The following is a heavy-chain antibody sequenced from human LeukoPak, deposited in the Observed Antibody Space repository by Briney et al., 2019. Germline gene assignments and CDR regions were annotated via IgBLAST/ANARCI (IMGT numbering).Heavy chain of an antibody. CDR1: GFTFDDYA. CDR3: AKGNGYSYGSYFDY. V-gene: IGHV3-9*01. J-gene: IGHJ4*02. D-gene: IGHD5-18*01. CDR2: ISRNSGSI. Sequence: GGSLRLSCVASGFTFDDYAMHWVRQAPGKGLEWVSGISRNSGSIGYADSVKGRFTISRDNAENSLYLQMNSLRAEDTALYYCAKGNGYSYGSYFDYWGQGTLVTVSS.